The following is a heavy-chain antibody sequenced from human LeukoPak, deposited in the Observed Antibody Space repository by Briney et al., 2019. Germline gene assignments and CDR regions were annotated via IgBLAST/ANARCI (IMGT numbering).Heavy chain of an antibody. CDR1: GGTFSSYV. V-gene: IGHV1-69*01. J-gene: IGHJ4*02. CDR3: AYGYSYIAF. CDR2: ITPIFGTT. Sequence: ASVKVSCKASGGTFSSYVFTWVRQAPGQGLEWMGGITPIFGTTDYAEKFQGRVTITADASTYTAFVELSSLEDSAVYYCAYGYSYIAFWGQGTLVTVSS. D-gene: IGHD5-18*01.